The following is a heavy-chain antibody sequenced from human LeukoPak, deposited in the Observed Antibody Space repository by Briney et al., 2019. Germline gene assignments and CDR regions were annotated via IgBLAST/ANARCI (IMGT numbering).Heavy chain of an antibody. CDR3: ARHYDSSGYWYYFDY. CDR2: IFYSGST. V-gene: IGHV4-59*08. D-gene: IGHD3-22*01. Sequence: SETLSLTCAVYGGSFSGYYWSWIRQPPGKGLEWIGYIFYSGSTYYSPSLKSRVTISVDTSKNQFSLRLRSVTAADTAVYYCARHYDSSGYWYYFDYWGQGTLVTVSS. J-gene: IGHJ4*02. CDR1: GGSFSGYY.